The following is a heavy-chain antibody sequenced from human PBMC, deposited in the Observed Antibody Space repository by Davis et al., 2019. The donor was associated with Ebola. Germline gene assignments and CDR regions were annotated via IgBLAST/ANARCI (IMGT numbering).Heavy chain of an antibody. CDR1: GGSFSSYY. Sequence: SETLSLTCAVYGGSFSSYYWSWIRQPPGKGLEWIGYIYYSGSTNYNPSLKSRVTISVDTSKNQFSLKLSSVTAADTAVYYCAREERYYYDSSGYYTGWFDPWGQGTLVTVSS. CDR3: AREERYYYDSSGYYTGWFDP. V-gene: IGHV4-59*01. J-gene: IGHJ5*02. D-gene: IGHD3-22*01. CDR2: IYYSGST.